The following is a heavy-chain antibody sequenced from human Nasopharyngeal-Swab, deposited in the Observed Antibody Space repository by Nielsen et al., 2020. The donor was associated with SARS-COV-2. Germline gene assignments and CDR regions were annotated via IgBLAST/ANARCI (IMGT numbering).Heavy chain of an antibody. CDR1: GFTFSSYG. Sequence: GGSLRLSCAASGFTFSSYGMHWVRHAPAKGLAWGAVIWYDGSNTYYADSVKGRFTTSRDNSKNTLYLQMNSLRAEDTAVYYCARDLGYGSGSYFQSYYYGMDVWGQGTTVTVSS. V-gene: IGHV3-33*01. CDR3: ARDLGYGSGSYFQSYYYGMDV. CDR2: IWYDGSNT. J-gene: IGHJ6*02. D-gene: IGHD3-10*01.